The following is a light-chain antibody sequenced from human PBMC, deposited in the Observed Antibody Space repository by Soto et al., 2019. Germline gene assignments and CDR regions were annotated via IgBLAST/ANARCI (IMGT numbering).Light chain of an antibody. CDR1: QSVSTD. CDR3: HQYNDWPHT. Sequence: EIVMTQSPATLSVSPGEGATLSCRASQSVSTDLAWYRQKPGQAPRLLIYGASSRAPDIPARFSGSGSGTESTLTISRQQSEDFAVYYCHQYNDWPHTFGGGTKVEIK. CDR2: GAS. V-gene: IGKV3-15*01. J-gene: IGKJ4*01.